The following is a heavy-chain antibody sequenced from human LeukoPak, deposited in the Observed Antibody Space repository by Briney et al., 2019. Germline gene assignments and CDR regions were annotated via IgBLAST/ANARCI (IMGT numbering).Heavy chain of an antibody. Sequence: GASVKVSFKASGYTFTSYDINWVRQATGQGLEWMGWMNPNSGNTGYAQKFQGRVTMTRNTSISTAYMELSSLRSEDTAVYYCARAGNYHYYYYYMDVWGKGTTVTVSS. CDR2: MNPNSGNT. D-gene: IGHD4-11*01. CDR3: ARAGNYHYYYYYMDV. V-gene: IGHV1-8*01. J-gene: IGHJ6*03. CDR1: GYTFTSYD.